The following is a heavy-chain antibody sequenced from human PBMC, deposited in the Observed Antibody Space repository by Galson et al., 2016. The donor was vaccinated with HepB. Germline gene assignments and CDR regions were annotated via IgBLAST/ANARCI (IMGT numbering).Heavy chain of an antibody. CDR2: ISVGTDT. V-gene: IGHV3-23*01. CDR1: GFNFNSYG. CDR3: AKRGHYYSSGNHAPFDY. Sequence: SLRLSCAASGFNFNSYGMSWVRQAPGKGLEWVAAISVGTDTYYADSVKGRFTISGDSSNNTLSLQMNSLRAEDTALYYCAKRGHYYSSGNHAPFDYWGQGALLTVSS. J-gene: IGHJ4*02. D-gene: IGHD3-22*01.